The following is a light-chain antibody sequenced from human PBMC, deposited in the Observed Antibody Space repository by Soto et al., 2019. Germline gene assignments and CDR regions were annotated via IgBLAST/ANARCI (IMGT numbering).Light chain of an antibody. Sequence: DIEMTQSPSTLSASVGDRVTITCRASQSISSWLAWYQQKPGQAHKLLIYKASILESVVPSRFSGSGAGTEFTLTISSLQPDDFSSYYCQQYNSLWTFGQGTKLEIK. J-gene: IGKJ1*01. V-gene: IGKV1-5*03. CDR2: KAS. CDR3: QQYNSLWT. CDR1: QSISSW.